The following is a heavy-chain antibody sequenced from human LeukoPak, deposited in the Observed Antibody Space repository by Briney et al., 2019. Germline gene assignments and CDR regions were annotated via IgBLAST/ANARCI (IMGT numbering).Heavy chain of an antibody. CDR1: GGSISRDNYY. Sequence: SETLSLTCTVSGGSISRDNYYWSWIRQPAGKGLEWIGRIYRSGSTNFNPSLKSRVTISVDTSKNQFSLKLSFVTAADTAVYYCARSSGYSYGRRWFDYWGQGTLVTVSS. CDR2: IYRSGST. D-gene: IGHD5-18*01. V-gene: IGHV4-61*02. J-gene: IGHJ4*02. CDR3: ARSSGYSYGRRWFDY.